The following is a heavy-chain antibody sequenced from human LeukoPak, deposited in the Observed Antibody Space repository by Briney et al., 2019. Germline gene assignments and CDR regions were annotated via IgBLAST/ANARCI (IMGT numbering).Heavy chain of an antibody. J-gene: IGHJ5*02. CDR2: INHSGST. Sequence: SETLSLTCAVYGGSFSGYYWSWIRQPPGKGLEWIGEINHSGSTNYNPSLKSRVTISVDTSKNQFSLKLSSVTAADTAVYYCARNFWSGYLAFHNRFDPWGQGTLVTVSS. CDR1: GGSFSGYY. V-gene: IGHV4-34*01. CDR3: ARNFWSGYLAFHNRFDP. D-gene: IGHD3-3*01.